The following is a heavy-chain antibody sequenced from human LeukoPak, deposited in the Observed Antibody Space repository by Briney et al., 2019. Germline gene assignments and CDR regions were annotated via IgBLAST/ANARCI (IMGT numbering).Heavy chain of an antibody. CDR2: IWYDGSNK. D-gene: IGHD6-13*01. J-gene: IGHJ3*02. CDR3: ARSKYSSRWYGDAFDI. Sequence: GGSLRLSCAASGFTFSSYGMHWVRQAPGKGLERVAVIWYDGSNKYYADSVKGRFTISRDNSKNTLYLQMNSLRAEDTAVYFCARSKYSSRWYGDAFDIWGQGTMVTVSS. CDR1: GFTFSSYG. V-gene: IGHV3-33*01.